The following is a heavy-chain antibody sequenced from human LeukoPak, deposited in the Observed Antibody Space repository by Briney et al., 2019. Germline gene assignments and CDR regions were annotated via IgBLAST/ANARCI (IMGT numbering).Heavy chain of an antibody. D-gene: IGHD3-9*01. CDR1: GFTFSSYG. CDR3: AKDGRYFDWLLGGYDAFDI. J-gene: IGHJ3*02. CDR2: IRYDGSNK. Sequence: GGSLRLSCAASGFTFSSYGMHWVRQAPGKGLEWVAFIRYDGSNKYYADSVKGRFTISKDNSKNTLYLQMNRMRAEDTAVYYCAKDGRYFDWLLGGYDAFDIWGQGTMVTVSS. V-gene: IGHV3-30*02.